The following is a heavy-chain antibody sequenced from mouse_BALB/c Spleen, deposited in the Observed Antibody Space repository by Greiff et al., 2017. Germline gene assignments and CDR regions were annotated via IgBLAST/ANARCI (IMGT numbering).Heavy chain of an antibody. Sequence: EVHLVESGGGLVQPGGSMKLSCVASGFTFSNYWMNWVRQSPEKGLEWVAEIRLKSNNYATHYAESVKGRFTISRDDSKSSVYLQMNNLRAEDTGIYYCTRFYYGSSYFDYWGQGTTLTVSS. CDR3: TRFYYGSSYFDY. V-gene: IGHV6-6*02. CDR1: GFTFSNYW. D-gene: IGHD1-1*01. CDR2: IRLKSNNYAT. J-gene: IGHJ2*01.